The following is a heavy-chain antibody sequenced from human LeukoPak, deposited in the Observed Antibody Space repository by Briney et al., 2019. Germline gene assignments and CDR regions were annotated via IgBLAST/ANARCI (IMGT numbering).Heavy chain of an antibody. V-gene: IGHV3-21*01. CDR3: ARDISYYYYMDV. J-gene: IGHJ6*03. CDR2: ISSTSSYT. CDR1: GFTFSSYN. D-gene: IGHD3-3*02. Sequence: GGSLRLSCAASGFTFSSYNMNWVRQAPGKGLEWVSSISSTSSYTYYADSVKGRFTISRDNAKNSLYLQMNSLRAEDTAVYYCARDISYYYYMDVWGKGTTVTVSS.